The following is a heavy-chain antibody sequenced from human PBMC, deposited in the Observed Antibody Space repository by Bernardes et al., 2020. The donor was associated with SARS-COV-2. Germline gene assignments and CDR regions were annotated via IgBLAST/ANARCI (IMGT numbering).Heavy chain of an antibody. V-gene: IGHV4-34*01. CDR2: INHSGST. CDR1: GGSFRGSY. J-gene: IGHJ6*02. D-gene: IGHD3-22*01. CDR3: ARGEDSSGFFYYGMDV. Sequence: SETLSLTCAVYGGSFRGSYWSWIRQPPGQGLEWIGEINHSGSTNYNPSLKSRVTISVDTSKNQFSLKLSSVTAADTAVYYCARGEDSSGFFYYGMDVWGQGTTVTVSS.